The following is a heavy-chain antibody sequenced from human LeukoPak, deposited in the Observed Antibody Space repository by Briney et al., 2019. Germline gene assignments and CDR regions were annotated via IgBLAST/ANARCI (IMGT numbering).Heavy chain of an antibody. CDR1: GYTFTSYG. CDR2: ISAYNGNT. D-gene: IGHD3-22*01. V-gene: IGHV1-18*01. J-gene: IGHJ5*02. Sequence: GASVKVSCKASGYTFTSYGISWVRQAPGQGLEWMGWISAYNGNTNYAQKLQGRVTMTTDTSTSTAYMELRSLRSDDTAVYYCARDLRYYYDSSGYRAQYNWFDPWGQGTLVTVSS. CDR3: ARDLRYYYDSSGYRAQYNWFDP.